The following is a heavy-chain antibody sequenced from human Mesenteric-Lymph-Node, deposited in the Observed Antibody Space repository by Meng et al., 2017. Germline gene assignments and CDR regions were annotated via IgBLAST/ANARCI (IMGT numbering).Heavy chain of an antibody. CDR1: GYSISRGYY. CDR3: ARDPKSISRYDFWSGYYEGEREPFDY. V-gene: IGHV4-38-2*02. D-gene: IGHD3-3*01. Sequence: ESLKISCTVSGYSISRGYYWGWIRQPPGKGLEWIGSIYRGINTSYNPSLRSRVALSADTSKNQFSLKLTSVTAADTAVYYCARDPKSISRYDFWSGYYEGEREPFDYWGQGTLVTVSS. CDR2: IYRGINT. J-gene: IGHJ4*02.